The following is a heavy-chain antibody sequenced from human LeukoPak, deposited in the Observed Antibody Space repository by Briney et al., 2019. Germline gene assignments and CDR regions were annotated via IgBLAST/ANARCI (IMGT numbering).Heavy chain of an antibody. CDR3: ASSIVVVTMFDY. CDR2: ISSSSSYI. J-gene: IGHJ4*02. D-gene: IGHD3-22*01. CDR1: GFTFSNYD. Sequence: PGGSLRLSCAASGFTFSNYDMNWVRQAPGKGLEWVSSISSSSSYIYYADSVKGRFTISRDNAKNSLYLQMNSLRAEDTAVYYCASSIVVVTMFDYWGQGTLVTVSS. V-gene: IGHV3-21*04.